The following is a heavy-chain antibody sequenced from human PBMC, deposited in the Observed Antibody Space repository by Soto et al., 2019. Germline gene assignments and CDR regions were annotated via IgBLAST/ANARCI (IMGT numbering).Heavy chain of an antibody. V-gene: IGHV1-69*02. D-gene: IGHD3-10*01. Sequence: GASVKVSCKASGGTFSSYTISWVRQAPGQGLEWMGRIIPILGIANYAQKFQGRVTITADKSTSTAYMELSSLRSEDTAVYYCANSVNYYYYMDVWGKGTTVTVSS. CDR3: ANSVNYYYYMDV. CDR2: IIPILGIA. CDR1: GGTFSSYT. J-gene: IGHJ6*03.